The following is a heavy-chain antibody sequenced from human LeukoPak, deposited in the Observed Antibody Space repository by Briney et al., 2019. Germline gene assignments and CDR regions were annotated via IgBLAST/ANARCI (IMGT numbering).Heavy chain of an antibody. CDR3: AREDTTVIDY. V-gene: IGHV3-21*01. D-gene: IGHD4-17*01. CDR1: GFTFSSYS. Sequence: GGSLRPSCAASGFTFSSYSMTWVRQAPGKGLEWVSSISSSSSYIYYADSVKGRFTISRDNAKNSLYLQMNSLRAEDTAVYYCAREDTTVIDYWGQGTLVTVSS. J-gene: IGHJ4*02. CDR2: ISSSSSYI.